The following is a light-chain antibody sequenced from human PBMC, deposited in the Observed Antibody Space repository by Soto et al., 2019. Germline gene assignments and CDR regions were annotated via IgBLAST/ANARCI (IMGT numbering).Light chain of an antibody. J-gene: IGKJ4*01. Sequence: DIQMTQSPSTLSASVGDRVTITCRASQDISTWLAWYQQRPGKAPHLLIYDASRLQSGVPSRFSGSGSGTEFTLTVSSLQPDDFATYYCQKYNSAPLTFDGGTKVEIK. CDR2: DAS. CDR3: QKYNSAPLT. CDR1: QDISTW. V-gene: IGKV1-5*01.